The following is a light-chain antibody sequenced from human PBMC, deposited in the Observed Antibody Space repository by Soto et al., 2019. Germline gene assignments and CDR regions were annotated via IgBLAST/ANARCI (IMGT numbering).Light chain of an antibody. J-gene: IGKJ1*01. CDR1: QSVSSD. V-gene: IGKV3-15*01. CDR2: GAS. Sequence: EIMMTQSPATLSVYPGERATLSCRASQSVSSDLAWYQQKPGQAPRLLIYGASTRATGIPARFSGSGSGTEFTLTISSLQSEDFAVYYCQQDNNWPWTFGQGTKVDIK. CDR3: QQDNNWPWT.